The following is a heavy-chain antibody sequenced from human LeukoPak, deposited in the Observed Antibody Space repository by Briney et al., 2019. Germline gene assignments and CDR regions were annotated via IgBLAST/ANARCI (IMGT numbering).Heavy chain of an antibody. J-gene: IGHJ4*02. Sequence: SETLSLTCTVSGGSIGSYYWSWIRQPPGKGLEWIGYIYNSGNSNYNPSLKSRVTISVDTSKNQFSLSLRSVTAADTAVYYCARETYGDYDKSTRFDYWGQGTLVTVSS. CDR3: ARETYGDYDKSTRFDY. CDR2: IYNSGNS. D-gene: IGHD4-17*01. CDR1: GGSIGSYY. V-gene: IGHV4-59*01.